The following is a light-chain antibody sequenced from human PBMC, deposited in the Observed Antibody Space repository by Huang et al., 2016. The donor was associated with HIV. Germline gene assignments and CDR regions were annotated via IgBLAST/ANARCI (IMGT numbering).Light chain of an antibody. V-gene: IGKV3-11*01. J-gene: IGKJ5*01. Sequence: EIVLTQSPATLSLSPGERATLSCRASQSVSSYLAWYQQTPGQAPRLLIYDASNRATGIPARFSGSGSGTDFTPTISSLEPEDFAVYYCQQRSNWSITFGQGTRLEIK. CDR3: QQRSNWSIT. CDR2: DAS. CDR1: QSVSSY.